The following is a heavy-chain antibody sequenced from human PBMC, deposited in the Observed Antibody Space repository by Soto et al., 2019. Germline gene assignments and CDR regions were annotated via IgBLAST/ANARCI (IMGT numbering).Heavy chain of an antibody. Sequence: QVQLQESGPGLVKPSETLSLTCTVSGGSISSYYWSWIRQPPGKGLEWIGYIYYSGSTNYNPSLKSRVTVAVDTSKNQASLTLTSVTAADTAVYYCARVGVYDILTGYYTDYYYYSGMDVWGQGTTVTVSS. CDR1: GGSISSYY. V-gene: IGHV4-59*01. CDR2: IYYSGST. CDR3: ARVGVYDILTGYYTDYYYYSGMDV. D-gene: IGHD3-9*01. J-gene: IGHJ6*02.